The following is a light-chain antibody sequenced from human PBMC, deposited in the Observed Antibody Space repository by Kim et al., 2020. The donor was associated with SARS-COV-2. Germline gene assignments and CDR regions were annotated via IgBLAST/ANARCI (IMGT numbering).Light chain of an antibody. Sequence: SPGESASLSCSASQSVSSTLAWYQQKPGQAPRLLIYGASTRAAGIPARFSGSGSGTEFTLSISSLQSEDSAVYYCQQYNDRPPMYTFGQGTKLEI. CDR2: GAS. CDR1: QSVSST. V-gene: IGKV3-15*01. CDR3: QQYNDRPPMYT. J-gene: IGKJ2*01.